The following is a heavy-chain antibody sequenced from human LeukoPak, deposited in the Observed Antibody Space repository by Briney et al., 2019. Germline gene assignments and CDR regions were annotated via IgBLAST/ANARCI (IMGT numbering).Heavy chain of an antibody. V-gene: IGHV4-59*01. CDR3: ARMWFSSSWDRQFDP. Sequence: SETLSLTCTVSGGSISSYYWSWIRQPPGKGLEWIGYIYYSGSTNYNPSLKSRVTISVDTSKNQFSLKLSSATAADTAVYYCARMWFSSSWDRQFDPWGQGTLVTVSS. CDR2: IYYSGST. J-gene: IGHJ5*02. D-gene: IGHD6-13*01. CDR1: GGSISSYY.